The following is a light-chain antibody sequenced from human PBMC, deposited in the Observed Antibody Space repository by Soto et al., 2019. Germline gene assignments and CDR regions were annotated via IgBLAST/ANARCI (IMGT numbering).Light chain of an antibody. CDR1: QSISSW. V-gene: IGKV1-5*03. CDR3: QQYNSFPT. CDR2: KAS. J-gene: IGKJ1*01. Sequence: DIQMTQSPSTLSASVGDRVTITCRASQSISSWLDWYQQKPGKAPTILIYKASSLESGVPSRFSGGGSGTEFTLTISSLQPDDFATYYCQQYNSFPTFGQGTKVEIK.